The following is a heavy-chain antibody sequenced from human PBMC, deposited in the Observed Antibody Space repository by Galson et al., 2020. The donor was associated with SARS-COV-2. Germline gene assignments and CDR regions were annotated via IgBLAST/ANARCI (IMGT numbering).Heavy chain of an antibody. Sequence: SETLSLTCAVSGTSISGGSYSWNWIRQPPGKGLDWIGYISHSGGTYYNPSLKSRVTISGDRSKNQFSLRLSSVTAADAAVYFCARLHYGEYAPEAFDIWGPGTRVTVAS. J-gene: IGHJ3*02. CDR1: GTSISGGSYS. D-gene: IGHD4-17*01. CDR2: ISHSGGT. V-gene: IGHV4-30-2*01. CDR3: ARLHYGEYAPEAFDI.